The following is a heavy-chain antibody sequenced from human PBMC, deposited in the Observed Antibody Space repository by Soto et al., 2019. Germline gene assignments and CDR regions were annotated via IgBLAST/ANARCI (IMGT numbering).Heavy chain of an antibody. CDR3: AKGGGNGYRYFDY. D-gene: IGHD5-12*01. Sequence: AVKVSCKASGGTFSIYAISCVVQAPGQGLEWMGGIIPIFGTANYAQKLQGRVTITADESTGTAYMELNSLRAEDTAVYYCAKGGGNGYRYFDYWGQGNLVTVSS. J-gene: IGHJ4*02. CDR2: IIPIFGTA. CDR1: GGTFSIYA. V-gene: IGHV1-69*13.